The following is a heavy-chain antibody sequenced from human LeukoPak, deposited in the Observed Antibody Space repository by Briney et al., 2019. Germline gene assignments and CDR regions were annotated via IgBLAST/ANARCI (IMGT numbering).Heavy chain of an antibody. J-gene: IGHJ3*02. CDR3: ARRLAASDAFDI. V-gene: IGHV4-34*01. CDR1: GGSFSGYY. CDR2: INHSGST. Sequence: SETLSLTCAVYGGSFSGYYWSWIRQPPGKGLEWIGEINHSGSTNYNPSLKSRVTISVDTSKNQFSLKLRSVTAADTAVYYCARRLAASDAFDIWGQGTMVTVSS. D-gene: IGHD2-21*01.